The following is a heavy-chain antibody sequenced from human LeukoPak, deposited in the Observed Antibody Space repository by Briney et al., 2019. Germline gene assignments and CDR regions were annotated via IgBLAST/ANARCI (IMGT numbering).Heavy chain of an antibody. CDR2: VYYSGST. J-gene: IGHJ5*02. Sequence: PSETLSLTCTVSGGSITSHYWNWIRQSPGKGLEWIGHVYYSGSTIYNPSLKSRVTISIDTSKNQFSLRLSSVTAADTAVYYCTREVEGYSYASGRFLHFDPWGQGTLVTVSS. CDR1: GGSITSHY. V-gene: IGHV4-59*11. D-gene: IGHD3-10*01. CDR3: TREVEGYSYASGRFLHFDP.